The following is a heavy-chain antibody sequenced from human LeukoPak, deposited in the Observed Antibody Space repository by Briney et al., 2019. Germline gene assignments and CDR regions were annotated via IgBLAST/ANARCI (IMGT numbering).Heavy chain of an antibody. J-gene: IGHJ4*02. V-gene: IGHV1-8*01. Sequence: ASVKVSCKASGYTFTSYDINWVRQATGQGLEWVGWMNPNSGNTGYAQKFQGRATMTRNTSISTAYMELSSLRSEDTAVYYCARGRYDILTGTNWGQGTLVTVSS. CDR3: ARGRYDILTGTN. CDR1: GYTFTSYD. D-gene: IGHD3-9*01. CDR2: MNPNSGNT.